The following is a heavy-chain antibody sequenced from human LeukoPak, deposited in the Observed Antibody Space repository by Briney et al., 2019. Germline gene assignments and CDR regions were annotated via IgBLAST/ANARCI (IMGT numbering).Heavy chain of an antibody. J-gene: IGHJ4*02. D-gene: IGHD6-6*01. CDR3: ARRYSSSSGLDY. CDR2: IYHSGST. Sequence: SETLSLTCAVYGGSFSGYYWSWIRQPPGKGLEWIGYIYHSGSTYYNPSLKSRVTISVDRSKNQFSLKLSSVTAADTAVYYCARRYSSSSGLDYWGQGTLVTVSS. CDR1: GGSFSGYY. V-gene: IGHV4-34*01.